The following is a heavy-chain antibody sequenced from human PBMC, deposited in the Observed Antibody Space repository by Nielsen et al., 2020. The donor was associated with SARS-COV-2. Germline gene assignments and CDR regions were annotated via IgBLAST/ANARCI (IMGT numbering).Heavy chain of an antibody. Sequence: GESLKISCAASGFTFSSYDMHWVRQATGKGLEWVSAIGTAGDTYYPGSVKGRFTISRENAKNSLYLQMNSLRAEDTAVYYCAKGIVVVPAAIQRGGNYYYYGMDVWGQGTTVTVSS. D-gene: IGHD2-2*02. V-gene: IGHV3-13*01. CDR2: IGTAGDT. J-gene: IGHJ6*02. CDR1: GFTFSSYD. CDR3: AKGIVVVPAAIQRGGNYYYYGMDV.